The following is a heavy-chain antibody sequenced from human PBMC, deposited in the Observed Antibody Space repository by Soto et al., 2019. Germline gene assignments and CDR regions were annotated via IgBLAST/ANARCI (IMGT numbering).Heavy chain of an antibody. V-gene: IGHV4-59*08. J-gene: IGHJ5*02. CDR2: IYYSGST. CDR1: GGSISSYY. D-gene: IGHD5-12*01. CDR3: ARHVNSGYGWFDP. Sequence: SETLSLTCTVSGGSISSYYWSWIRQPPGKGLEWIGYIYYSGSTNYNPSLKSRVTISGDTSKNQFSLKLSSVTAADTAVYFCARHVNSGYGWFDPWGQGTLVTVSS.